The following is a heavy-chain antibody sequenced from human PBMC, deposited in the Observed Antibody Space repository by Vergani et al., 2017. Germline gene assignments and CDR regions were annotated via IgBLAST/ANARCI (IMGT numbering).Heavy chain of an antibody. CDR1: GVSVTDYN. CDR3: VRLPRGPWNFDL. V-gene: IGHV3-7*01. CDR2: ISPDGSAT. J-gene: IGHJ2*01. Sequence: AQLQESGPGLVKPSETLSLTCHVFGVSVTDYNCNWVRQAPEKGLEWVAHISPDGSATSYVDSVKGRFTISRDNTKNSLSLQMSGLRVEDTAVYYCVRLPRGPWNFDLWGRGTLITVSS.